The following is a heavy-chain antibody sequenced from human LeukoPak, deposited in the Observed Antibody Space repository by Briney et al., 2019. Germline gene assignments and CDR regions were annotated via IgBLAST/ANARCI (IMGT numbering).Heavy chain of an antibody. Sequence: ASVKVSCKASGYSFTDYYMHWVRQAPGQGLEWMGWINPNSGGTNSAQKFQGRVTMTRDTSITSVYMEVSWLTSDDTAIYYCARADRLHGGPYLIGPWGQGTLVTVSS. D-gene: IGHD2-21*01. J-gene: IGHJ5*02. V-gene: IGHV1-2*02. CDR1: GYSFTDYY. CDR2: INPNSGGT. CDR3: ARADRLHGGPYLIGP.